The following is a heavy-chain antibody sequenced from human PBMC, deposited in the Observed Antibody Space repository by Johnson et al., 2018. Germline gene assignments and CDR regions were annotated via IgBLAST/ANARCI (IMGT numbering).Heavy chain of an antibody. D-gene: IGHD1-1*01. V-gene: IGHV3-11*01. Sequence: QVQLVESGGDLVKPGGSLRLSCAASGFTFSDFYMSWIRQAPGKGLEWISGISVSGSAIYYADSVKGRFTSSRDNAKNSLFLHMKSLSAEDTAVYYCARTTVREWYFHLWGRGTLVTVSS. CDR2: ISVSGSAI. J-gene: IGHJ2*01. CDR3: ARTTVREWYFHL. CDR1: GFTFSDFY.